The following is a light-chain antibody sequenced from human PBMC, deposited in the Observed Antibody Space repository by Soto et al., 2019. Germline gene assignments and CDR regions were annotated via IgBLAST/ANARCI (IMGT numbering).Light chain of an antibody. V-gene: IGLV4-69*01. Sequence: QLVLTQSPSASASLGASVKLTCTLSSGHSSYAIAWHQQQPEKGPRYLMKLNSDGSHSKGDGIPDRFSGSSSGAERYLTISRLQSEDEADYYCQTWGTDTVIFGGGTKLTVL. CDR3: QTWGTDTVI. CDR2: LNSDGSH. J-gene: IGLJ2*01. CDR1: SGHSSYA.